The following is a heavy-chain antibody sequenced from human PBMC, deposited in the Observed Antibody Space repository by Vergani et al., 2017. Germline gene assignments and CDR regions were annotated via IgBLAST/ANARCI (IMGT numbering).Heavy chain of an antibody. CDR2: INPNSGGT. V-gene: IGHV1-2*04. CDR3: ARSHGMYGSSFDY. Sequence: QVQLVQSGAEVKKPGASVKVSCKASGYTLSGYYMHWVRQAPGQGLEWMGWINPNSGGTNYAQKFQGWVTMTRDTSISTAYMGLSRLRSDDTAVYFCARSHGMYGSSFDYWGQGTLVTVSS. D-gene: IGHD6-6*01. J-gene: IGHJ4*02. CDR1: GYTLSGYY.